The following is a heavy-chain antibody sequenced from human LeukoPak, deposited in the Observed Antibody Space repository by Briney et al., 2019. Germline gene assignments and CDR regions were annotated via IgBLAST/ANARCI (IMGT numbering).Heavy chain of an antibody. CDR1: GGSFSGYY. J-gene: IGHJ4*02. CDR2: INHSGST. D-gene: IGHD6-6*01. CDR3: ARGRRIATLLDY. Sequence: TSETLSLTCAVYGGSFSGYYWGWLRQPPGKGLEWLGEINHSGSTNGNPSLKSRVTISVDTSKNQFSLKLSSVTAADTAVYYCARGRRIATLLDYWGQGTLVTVSS. V-gene: IGHV4-34*01.